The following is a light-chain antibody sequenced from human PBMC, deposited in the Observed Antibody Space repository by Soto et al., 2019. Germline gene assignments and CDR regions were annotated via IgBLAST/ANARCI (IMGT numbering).Light chain of an antibody. CDR3: QQSYDIVWT. J-gene: IGKJ1*01. Sequence: DVQMSQSPSSLSASVGDRVTITCRSSQRISTYLNWYQQKPGKAPKLLIYAASTLQSGVPSRFSGSGSGTGFTLTIRCLQPEDFATYYCQQSYDIVWTFGQGTKVEIK. CDR2: AAS. CDR1: QRISTY. V-gene: IGKV1-39*01.